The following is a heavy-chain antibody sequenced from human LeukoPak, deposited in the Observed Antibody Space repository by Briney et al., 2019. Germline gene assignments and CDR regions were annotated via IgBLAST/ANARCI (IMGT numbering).Heavy chain of an antibody. D-gene: IGHD4-17*01. CDR3: AREPEHDYGDYVSYY. CDR2: IYTSGST. Sequence: SETLSLTCAVYGGSFSGYYWSWIRQPAGKGLEWIGRIYTSGSTNYNPSLKSRVTMSVDTSKNQFSLKLSSVTAADTAVYYCAREPEHDYGDYVSYYWGQGTLVTVSS. V-gene: IGHV4-4*07. CDR1: GGSFSGYY. J-gene: IGHJ4*02.